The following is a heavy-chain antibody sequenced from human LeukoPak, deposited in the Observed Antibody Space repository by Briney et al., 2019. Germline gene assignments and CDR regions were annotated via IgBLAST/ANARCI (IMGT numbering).Heavy chain of an antibody. V-gene: IGHV4-61*02. Sequence: SETLSLTCTVSGGSISSGSYYWSWIRQLAGKGLEWIGRIYTSGSTNYNPSLKSRVTISVDTSKNQFSLKLSSVTAADTAVYYCARDSGSSSWYWFDPWGQGTLVTVSS. CDR2: IYTSGST. D-gene: IGHD6-13*01. CDR1: GGSISSGSYY. CDR3: ARDSGSSSWYWFDP. J-gene: IGHJ5*02.